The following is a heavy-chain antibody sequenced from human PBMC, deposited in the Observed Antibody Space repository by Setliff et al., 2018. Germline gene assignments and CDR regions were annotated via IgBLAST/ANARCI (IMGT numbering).Heavy chain of an antibody. Sequence: PGESLKISCKASGYTFTSNWIAWVRQMPGKGLEWMGLVFPSDSDTRYSPSFQGQVTMSADKSINTAYLQWSSLKASDTAMYYCARLGAPASHDAFDIWGQGTMVTVSS. CDR3: ARLGAPASHDAFDI. J-gene: IGHJ3*02. D-gene: IGHD6-25*01. CDR2: VFPSDSDT. CDR1: GYTFTSNW. V-gene: IGHV5-51*01.